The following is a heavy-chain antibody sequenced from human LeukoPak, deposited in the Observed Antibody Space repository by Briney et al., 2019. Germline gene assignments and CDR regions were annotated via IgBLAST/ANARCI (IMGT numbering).Heavy chain of an antibody. CDR3: ARGTIPDFWSGYYPVTDY. CDR1: GYTFTSYG. CDR2: ISAYNGNT. V-gene: IGHV1-18*01. D-gene: IGHD3-3*01. J-gene: IGHJ4*02. Sequence: ASVKVSCEASGYTFTSYGISWVRQAPGQGLEWMGWISAYNGNTNYAQKLQGRVTMTTDTSTSTAYMELRSLRSDDTAVYYCARGTIPDFWSGYYPVTDYWGQGTLVTVSS.